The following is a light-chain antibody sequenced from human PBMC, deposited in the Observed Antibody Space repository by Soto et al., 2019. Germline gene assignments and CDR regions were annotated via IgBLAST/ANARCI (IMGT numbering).Light chain of an antibody. Sequence: QAVLTQPPSASGSPGQSVTISCTGTSSDVGAYIFVSWYQQHPGKAPKPMVYDVNRRPPGVPDRFFGSKSGNTASLTVYGLKAEDEDDYYCVSFAGGTYVFGTGTMVTV. V-gene: IGLV2-8*01. CDR1: SSDVGAYIF. CDR3: VSFAGGTYV. J-gene: IGLJ1*01. CDR2: DVN.